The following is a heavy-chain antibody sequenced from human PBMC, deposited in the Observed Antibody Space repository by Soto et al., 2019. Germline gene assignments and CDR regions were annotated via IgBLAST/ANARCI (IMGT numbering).Heavy chain of an antibody. V-gene: IGHV1-2*02. Sequence: QVQLVQSGTEVKRPGDSVKVSCKASGYTFTGYYVHWVRQAPGQGLEWMGWINPNSGDTYLAQRFQGRVNMNRDTSIGTAYMELRGLKSDDTAEYYCAKGGAIVAAGTRVYLYNAMDVWGQGTPVTVSS. D-gene: IGHD1-26*01. CDR1: GYTFTGYY. J-gene: IGHJ6*02. CDR2: INPNSGDT. CDR3: AKGGAIVAAGTRVYLYNAMDV.